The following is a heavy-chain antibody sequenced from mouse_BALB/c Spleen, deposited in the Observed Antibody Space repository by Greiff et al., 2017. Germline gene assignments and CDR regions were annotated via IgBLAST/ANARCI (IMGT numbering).Heavy chain of an antibody. V-gene: IGHV5-6-4*01. CDR2: ISSGGSYT. Sequence: EVQLVESGGGLVKPGGSLKLSCAASGFTFSSYTMSWVRQTPEKRLEWVATISSGGSYTYYPDSVKGRFTISRDNAKNTLYLQMSSLKSEDTAMYYCTRDRRGDYWGQGTTLTVSS. CDR1: GFTFSSYT. J-gene: IGHJ2*01. CDR3: TRDRRGDY.